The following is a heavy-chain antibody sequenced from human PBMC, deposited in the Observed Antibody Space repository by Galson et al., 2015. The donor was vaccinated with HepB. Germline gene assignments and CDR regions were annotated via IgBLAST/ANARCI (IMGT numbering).Heavy chain of an antibody. V-gene: IGHV3-33*01. J-gene: IGHJ4*02. CDR3: ARGHPVFPSYYFGY. CDR1: GFPFRSYG. Sequence: SLRLSCAASGFPFRSYGMPWVRPAPGKGLGWVAVIWSDGSNKYYADSVKGRFTISRDNSKNTLYLQMNSLRAEDTAVYYCARGHPVFPSYYFGYWGQGTLVTVSS. CDR2: IWSDGSNK. D-gene: IGHD2-21*01.